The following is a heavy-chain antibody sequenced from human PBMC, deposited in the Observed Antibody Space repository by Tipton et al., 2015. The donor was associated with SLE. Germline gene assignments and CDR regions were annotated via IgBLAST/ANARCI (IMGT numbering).Heavy chain of an antibody. V-gene: IGHV4-4*07. J-gene: IGHJ4*02. CDR3: ARDSPTVAGTFVS. CDR2: MYASGST. D-gene: IGHD6-19*01. Sequence: GLVKPSETLSLTCTVSDGSISDYYWTWIRQSAGEGLEWIGRMYASGSTNYNPSLRSRAAMSVDASKSHFSLKLTSVAAADTAVYYCARDSPTVAGTFVSWGQGTLVIVSS. CDR1: DGSISDYY.